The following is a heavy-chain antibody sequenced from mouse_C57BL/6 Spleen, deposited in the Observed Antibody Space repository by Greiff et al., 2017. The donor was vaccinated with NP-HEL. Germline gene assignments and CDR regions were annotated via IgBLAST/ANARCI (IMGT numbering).Heavy chain of an antibody. J-gene: IGHJ4*01. CDR1: GFGFNTYA. CDR3: VRKGLYYYGSSSPYYAMDY. Sequence: EVMLVESGGGLVQPKGSLKLSCAASGFGFNTYAMNWVRQAPGKGLEWVARIRSKSNNYATYYADSVKDRFTISRDDSESMLYLQMNNLKTEDTAMYYCVRKGLYYYGSSSPYYAMDYWGQGTSVTVSS. D-gene: IGHD1-1*01. V-gene: IGHV10-1*01. CDR2: IRSKSNNYAT.